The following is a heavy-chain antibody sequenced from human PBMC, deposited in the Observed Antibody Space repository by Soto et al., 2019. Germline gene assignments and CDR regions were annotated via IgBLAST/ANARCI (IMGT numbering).Heavy chain of an antibody. CDR1: GGTSSSYT. J-gene: IGHJ2*01. CDR2: IIPILGIA. D-gene: IGHD2-2*03. Sequence: SVKVSCKDSGGTSSSYTISWVRQAPGQGLEWMGRIIPILGIANYAQKFQGRVTITADKSTSTAYMELSSLRSEDTAVYYCASGYCSSTSCYGPLYWYFDLWGRGTLVTVSS. V-gene: IGHV1-69*02. CDR3: ASGYCSSTSCYGPLYWYFDL.